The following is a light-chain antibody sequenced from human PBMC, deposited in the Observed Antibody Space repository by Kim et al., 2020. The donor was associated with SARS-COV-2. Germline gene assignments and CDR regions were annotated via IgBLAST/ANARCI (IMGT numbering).Light chain of an antibody. V-gene: IGKV3-20*01. Sequence: PGERATLSCRASQSVNSNYLTWYQQRPAQAPRLLIYGASTRATGIPDRFSGSGHGTDFTLTISRLEPEDFAVYYCQQYGSPPLTFGGGTKLE. J-gene: IGKJ4*01. CDR2: GAS. CDR1: QSVNSNY. CDR3: QQYGSPPLT.